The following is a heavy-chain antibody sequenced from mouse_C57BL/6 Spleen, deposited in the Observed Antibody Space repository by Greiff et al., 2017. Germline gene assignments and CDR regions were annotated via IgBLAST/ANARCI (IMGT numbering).Heavy chain of an antibody. CDR2: ISSGGDSI. J-gene: IGHJ3*01. CDR3: TKGFAY. CDR1: GFTFSSYA. V-gene: IGHV5-9-1*02. Sequence: EVKLVESGEGLVKPGGSLKISCAASGFTFSSYAMSWVRQTPEKRLEWVAYISSGGDSICYADTVKGRFTIARDNARNTQYLQMSSLTSEDTAMYYCTKGFAYWGQVTLVTVSA.